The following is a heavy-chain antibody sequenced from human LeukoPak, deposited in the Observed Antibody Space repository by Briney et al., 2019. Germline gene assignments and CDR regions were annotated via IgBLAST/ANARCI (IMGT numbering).Heavy chain of an antibody. D-gene: IGHD5-18*01. J-gene: IGHJ5*02. CDR1: GFTFSSCAM. Sequence: GSLRLSCAASGFTFSSCAMSWVRQAPGKGLEWIGEIYHSGSTNYNPSLKSRVTISVDKSKNQFSLKLSSVTAADTAVYYCARDLGYSYATYNWFDPWGQGTLVTVSS. CDR3: ARDLGYSYATYNWFDP. V-gene: IGHV4-4*02. CDR2: IYHSGST.